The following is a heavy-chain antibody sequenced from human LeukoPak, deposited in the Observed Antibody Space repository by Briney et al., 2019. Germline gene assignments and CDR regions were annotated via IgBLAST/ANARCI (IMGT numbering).Heavy chain of an antibody. CDR3: GKERTASKQSDLEH. CDR1: GFIFTDYG. CDR2: IRYDGSDK. D-gene: IGHD5-18*01. J-gene: IGHJ1*01. Sequence: HPGGSLRLSCAASGFIFTDYGMHWVRQAPGKGLEWLTFIRYDGSDKYYADSVKGRFTISRDNSKNTLYLQVNSLTSEETAVYYCGKERTASKQSDLEHWGQGIMVTVSS. V-gene: IGHV3-30*02.